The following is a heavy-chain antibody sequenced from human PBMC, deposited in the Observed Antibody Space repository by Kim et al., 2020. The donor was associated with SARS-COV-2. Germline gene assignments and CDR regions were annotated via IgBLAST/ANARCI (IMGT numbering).Heavy chain of an antibody. V-gene: IGHV4-31*03. CDR3: ARGVVVTAPPDY. CDR2: IYYSGST. CDR1: GGSISSGGYY. D-gene: IGHD2-21*02. Sequence: SETLSLTCTVSGGSISSGGYYWSWIRQHPGKGLEWIGYIYYSGSTYYNPSLKSRVTISVDTSKNQFSLKLSSVTAADTAVYYCARGVVVTAPPDYWGQGTLVTVSS. J-gene: IGHJ4*02.